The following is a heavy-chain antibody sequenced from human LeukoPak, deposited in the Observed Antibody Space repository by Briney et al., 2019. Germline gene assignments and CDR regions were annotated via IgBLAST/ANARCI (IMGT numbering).Heavy chain of an antibody. Sequence: ASVKVSCKASGYPFTGYYLHWVRQAPGQGLEWMGWVNPTSGGTNYAQKFQGRVTMTRDTSISTAYMELSRLRSDDTAVYYCARVYYYYDSSGILTLYFDYWGQGTLVTVSS. CDR1: GYPFTGYY. CDR3: ARVYYYYDSSGILTLYFDY. J-gene: IGHJ4*02. CDR2: VNPTSGGT. V-gene: IGHV1-2*02. D-gene: IGHD3-22*01.